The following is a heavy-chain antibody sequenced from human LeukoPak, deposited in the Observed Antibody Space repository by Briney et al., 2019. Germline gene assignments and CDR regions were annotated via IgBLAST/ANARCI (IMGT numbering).Heavy chain of an antibody. CDR1: GFTFSSYS. V-gene: IGHV3-30*02. D-gene: IGHD4-23*01. Sequence: PGGSLRLSCAASGFTFSSYSMNWVRQAPGKGLEWVAFIRYDGSNKYYADSVKGRFTISRDNSKNTLYLQMNSLRAEDTAVYYCAKDDYGGNSFQGDAFDIWGQGTMVTVSS. CDR2: IRYDGSNK. CDR3: AKDDYGGNSFQGDAFDI. J-gene: IGHJ3*02.